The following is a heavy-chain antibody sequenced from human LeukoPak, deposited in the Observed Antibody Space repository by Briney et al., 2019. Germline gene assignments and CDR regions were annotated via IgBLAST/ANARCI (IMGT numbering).Heavy chain of an antibody. CDR2: FYTSGST. CDR3: ARVYCSSTSCAFDY. CDR1: GGSISSYY. V-gene: IGHV4-4*07. Sequence: SETLSLTCTVSGGSISSYYWGWLRQPAGKGLEWIGRFYTSGSTNYNPSLKSRITMSVDTSKNQFSLRLSSVTAADTAVYYCARVYCSSTSCAFDYWGQGTLVTVSS. D-gene: IGHD2-2*01. J-gene: IGHJ4*02.